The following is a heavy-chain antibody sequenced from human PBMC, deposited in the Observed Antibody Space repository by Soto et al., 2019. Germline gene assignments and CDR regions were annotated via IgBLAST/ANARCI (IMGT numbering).Heavy chain of an antibody. Sequence: EVQLVESGGGLVQPGGSLRLSCAASGFTVSSNYMSWVRQAPGKGLEWVSVIYSGGSTYYADSVQGRFTISRHNSKNTLYLQMNSLRAEDTAVYYCARDTYDTAMVLGAFDIWGQGTMVTVSS. CDR1: GFTVSSNY. J-gene: IGHJ3*02. D-gene: IGHD5-18*01. V-gene: IGHV3-53*04. CDR2: IYSGGST. CDR3: ARDTYDTAMVLGAFDI.